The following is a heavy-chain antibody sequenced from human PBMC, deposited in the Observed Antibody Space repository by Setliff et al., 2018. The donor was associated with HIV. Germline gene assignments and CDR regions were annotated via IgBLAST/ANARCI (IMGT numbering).Heavy chain of an antibody. Sequence: PSETLSLTCTVSGDSISSSSYYWGWIRQPPGKGLESIGSIDYSGSTYYNPSLKSRVIISIDKSKNKFSLKVSSVTAADTAVYYCARGHCSGTNCYGVDYYGMDVWGQGTTVTVSS. CDR1: GDSISSSSYY. CDR2: IDYSGST. CDR3: ARGHCSGTNCYGVDYYGMDV. J-gene: IGHJ6*02. D-gene: IGHD2-2*01. V-gene: IGHV4-39*07.